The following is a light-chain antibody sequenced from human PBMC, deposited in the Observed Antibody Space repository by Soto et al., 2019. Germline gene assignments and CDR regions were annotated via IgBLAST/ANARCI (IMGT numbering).Light chain of an antibody. CDR3: ASYTGSSTPFV. Sequence: QSVLTQPASVSGSPGQSITISGTGTNSDIGGYKYVSWFQQHPGKVPKLMIYEVSNRPSGVSDRFSGSKSGNTASLTISGLQAEDEADYYCASYTGSSTPFVFGTGTKVTVL. CDR1: NSDIGGYKY. CDR2: EVS. J-gene: IGLJ1*01. V-gene: IGLV2-14*01.